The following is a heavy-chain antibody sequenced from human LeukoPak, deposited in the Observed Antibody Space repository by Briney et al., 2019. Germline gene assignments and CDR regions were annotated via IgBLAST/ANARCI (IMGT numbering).Heavy chain of an antibody. CDR3: ARESNRRPVLLWFGNYFDY. V-gene: IGHV3-30*03. D-gene: IGHD3-10*01. CDR2: ISYDGSNK. CDR1: GFTFSSYG. J-gene: IGHJ4*02. Sequence: GGSLRLSCAASGFTFSSYGMHWVRQAPGKGLEWVAVISYDGSNKYYADSVKGRFTISRDNSKNTLYLQMNSLRAEDTAVYYCARESNRRPVLLWFGNYFDYWGQGTLVTVSS.